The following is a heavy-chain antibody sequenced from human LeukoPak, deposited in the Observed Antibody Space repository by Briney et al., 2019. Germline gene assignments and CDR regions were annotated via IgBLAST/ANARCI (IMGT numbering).Heavy chain of an antibody. D-gene: IGHD2-2*01. J-gene: IGHJ4*02. CDR1: GGSISSSSYY. V-gene: IGHV4-39*01. CDR3: SGYCSSTSCYDY. CDR2: IYYSGST. Sequence: SETLPLTCTVSGGSISSSSYYWGWIRQPPGKGLEWIGRIYYSGSTYYNPSLKSRFTISVDTSKDQFSLELSSLTAADTAVYYCSGYCSSTSCYDYWGQGTLVTVSS.